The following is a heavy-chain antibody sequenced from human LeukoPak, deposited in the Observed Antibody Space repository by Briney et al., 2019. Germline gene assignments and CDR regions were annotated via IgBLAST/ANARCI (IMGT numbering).Heavy chain of an antibody. Sequence: PSETLSLTCTVSGGSISGYYWSWIRQPPGKGLEWIGYIYYSGSTNYNPSLRSRVTISVDTSKNQFSLKLSSVTAADTAVYYCARDLAGGSGRYYYYYMDVWGKGTTVTVSS. V-gene: IGHV4-59*01. CDR1: GGSISGYY. CDR3: ARDLAGGSGRYYYYYMDV. CDR2: IYYSGST. J-gene: IGHJ6*03. D-gene: IGHD3-3*01.